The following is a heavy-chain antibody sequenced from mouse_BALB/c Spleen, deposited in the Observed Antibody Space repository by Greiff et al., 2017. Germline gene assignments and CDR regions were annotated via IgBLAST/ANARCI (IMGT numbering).Heavy chain of an antibody. CDR3: ARDLGRDYEYAMDY. V-gene: IGHV5-4*02. D-gene: IGHD2-4*01. CDR1: GFTFSDYY. CDR2: ISDGGSYT. Sequence: EVQVVESGGGLVKPGGSLKLSCAASGFTFSDYYMYWVRQTPEKRLEWVATISDGGSYTYYPDSVKGRFTISRDNAKNNLYLQMSSLKSEDTAMYYCARDLGRDYEYAMDYWGQGTSVTVSS. J-gene: IGHJ4*01.